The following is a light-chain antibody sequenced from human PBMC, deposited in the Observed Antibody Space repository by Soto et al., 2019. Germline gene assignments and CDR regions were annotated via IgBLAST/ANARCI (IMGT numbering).Light chain of an antibody. J-gene: IGKJ3*01. V-gene: IGKV1-27*01. CDR3: QKYNSAPLT. CDR2: AAS. CDR1: QAMAES. Sequence: IQLPQPPSSLSASVEDGVPIPCRASQAMAESLACYHHKPGKAPRLLIYAASTLQSGVPSRFSGRGSGTDFTLTINSLQPEDVATYYCQKYNSAPLTFGPGTKVEIK.